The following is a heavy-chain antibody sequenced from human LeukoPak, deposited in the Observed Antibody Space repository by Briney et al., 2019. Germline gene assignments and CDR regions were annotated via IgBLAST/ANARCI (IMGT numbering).Heavy chain of an antibody. D-gene: IGHD4-17*01. J-gene: IGHJ4*02. CDR1: GFTFSTYG. CDR3: ARDLKGRNGDYLSD. CDR2: IWYDGSNK. V-gene: IGHV3-33*01. Sequence: PGGSLRLSCEASGFTFSTYGMHWVRQAPGKGLEWVAVIWYDGSNKNYADSVKGRFTISRDNSKNTLYLQMNSLRAEDTAVYYCARDLKGRNGDYLSDWGQGTLVTVSS.